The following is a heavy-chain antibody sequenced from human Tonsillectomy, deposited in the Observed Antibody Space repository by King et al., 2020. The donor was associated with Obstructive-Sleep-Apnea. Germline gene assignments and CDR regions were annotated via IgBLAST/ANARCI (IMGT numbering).Heavy chain of an antibody. V-gene: IGHV4-31*03. Sequence: VQLQESGPGLVKPSQTLSLTCTVSGGSISSGGYYWSWFRQHPGKVLEWIGYIYDSGGTYYNPSLKSRVTISVDTSKNQFSLKLSSGTAADTAVYYCASCGVVGDYVFDQNGFEYFQHWGQGTLVTVSS. J-gene: IGHJ1*01. CDR2: IYDSGGT. D-gene: IGHD4-17*01. CDR1: GGSISSGGYY. CDR3: ASCGVVGDYVFDQNGFEYFQH.